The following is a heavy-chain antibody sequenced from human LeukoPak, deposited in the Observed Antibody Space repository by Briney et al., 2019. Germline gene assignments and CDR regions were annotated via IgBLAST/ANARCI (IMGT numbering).Heavy chain of an antibody. CDR3: AKGSYYDSSGSFYFDY. CDR1: GFTFSSYA. V-gene: IGHV3-23*01. J-gene: IGHJ4*02. D-gene: IGHD3-22*01. CDR2: ISGSGGNT. Sequence: PGGSLRLSCAASGFTFSSYAMSWVRQAPGKGLEWVSGISGSGGNTHYADSVKGRFTISRDNSKNTLHLQMNSLRAEDTAVYYCAKGSYYDSSGSFYFDYWGQGTLVTVSS.